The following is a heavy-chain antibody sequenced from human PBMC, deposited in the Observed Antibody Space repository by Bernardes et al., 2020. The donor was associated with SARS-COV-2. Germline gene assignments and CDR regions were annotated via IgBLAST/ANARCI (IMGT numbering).Heavy chain of an antibody. D-gene: IGHD3-3*01. Sequence: SETLSLTCTVSGGSISSYYWSWIRQPPGKGLEWIGYIYYSGSTNYNPSLKSRVTISVDTSKNQFSLKLSSVTAADTAVYYCARGPSYYDFWSGYYVDYWGQGTLVTVSS. CDR3: ARGPSYYDFWSGYYVDY. J-gene: IGHJ4*02. V-gene: IGHV4-59*01. CDR1: GGSISSYY. CDR2: IYYSGST.